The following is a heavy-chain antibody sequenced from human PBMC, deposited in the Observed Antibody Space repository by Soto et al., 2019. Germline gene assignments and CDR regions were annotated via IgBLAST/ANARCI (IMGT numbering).Heavy chain of an antibody. CDR2: ISYDGSNK. D-gene: IGHD5-12*01. J-gene: IGHJ4*02. CDR3: AKGSGYPPLDY. Sequence: HPGGSLRLSCAASGFTFSSYGMHWVRQAPGKGLEWVAVISYDGSNKYYADSVKGRFTISRDNSKNTLYLQMNSLRAEDTAVYYCAKGSGYPPLDYWGQGTLVTVSS. V-gene: IGHV3-30*18. CDR1: GFTFSSYG.